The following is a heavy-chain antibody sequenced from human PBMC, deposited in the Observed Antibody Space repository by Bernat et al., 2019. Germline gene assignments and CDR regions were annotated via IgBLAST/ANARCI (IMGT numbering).Heavy chain of an antibody. D-gene: IGHD2-21*02. Sequence: EVQLVESGGGLVQPGGSLRLSCAASGFTFSSNWMNWVRQAPGKGLAWVSRINSDGSATNYADSVKGQFTISRDNADNTLYLQMNSLRTEDTAVYYCVRAVTGTFDYWGQGTLVTVSS. J-gene: IGHJ4*02. V-gene: IGHV3-74*01. CDR1: GFTFSSNW. CDR2: INSDGSAT. CDR3: VRAVTGTFDY.